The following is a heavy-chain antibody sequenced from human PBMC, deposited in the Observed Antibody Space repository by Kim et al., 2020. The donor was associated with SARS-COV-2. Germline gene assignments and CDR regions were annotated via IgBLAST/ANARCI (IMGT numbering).Heavy chain of an antibody. CDR1: GGSFSGYY. Sequence: SETLSLTCAVYGGSFSGYYWSWIRQPPGKGLEWIGEINHSGSTNYNPSLKSRVTISVDTSKNQFSLKLSSVTAADTAVYYCARGPRGYGSGSYYNVYYYYYGMDVWGQGTTVTVSS. CDR3: ARGPRGYGSGSYYNVYYYYYGMDV. V-gene: IGHV4-34*01. J-gene: IGHJ6*02. CDR2: INHSGST. D-gene: IGHD3-10*01.